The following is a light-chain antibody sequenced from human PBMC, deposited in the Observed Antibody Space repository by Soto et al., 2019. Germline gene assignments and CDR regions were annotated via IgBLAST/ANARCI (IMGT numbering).Light chain of an antibody. CDR1: SSDIGVYNY. Sequence: QSALTQPASVSGSPGQSITISCTGTSSDIGVYNYVSWYQHHPGKAPKVLIFEVSNRPSGVSNRFSGSKSGNTASLTISGLQAEDEADYYCTSYTTRNTWVFGEGTKLTVL. J-gene: IGLJ3*02. CDR2: EVS. V-gene: IGLV2-14*01. CDR3: TSYTTRNTWV.